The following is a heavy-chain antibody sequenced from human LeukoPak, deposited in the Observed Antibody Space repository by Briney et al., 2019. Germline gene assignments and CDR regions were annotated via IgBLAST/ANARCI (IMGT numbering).Heavy chain of an antibody. J-gene: IGHJ4*02. D-gene: IGHD3-10*01. CDR3: ARRGGSYFDY. CDR2: ISHDGSNK. Sequence: PGGSLRLSCAASGFTFSTYVMSWVRQAPGKGLEWVAVISHDGSNKYYSDSVKGRFTISRDNSKNTLYLQMNSLRVEDTAVYFCARRGGSYFDYWGQGTLVTVSS. CDR1: GFTFSTYV. V-gene: IGHV3-30*03.